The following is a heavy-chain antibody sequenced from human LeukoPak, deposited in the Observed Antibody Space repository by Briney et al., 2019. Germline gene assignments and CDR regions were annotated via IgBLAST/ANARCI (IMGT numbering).Heavy chain of an antibody. J-gene: IGHJ3*02. D-gene: IGHD3-22*01. Sequence: GGSVTESCKASGYTFTSYYMHWVRQAPGQGLEWMGIINPSGGSTSYAQKFQGRVTMTRDTSTSTVYMELSSLRSEDTAVYYCARVKPNYYDSSANGTFDIWGEGT. CDR3: ARVKPNYYDSSANGTFDI. CDR2: INPSGGST. V-gene: IGHV1-46*01. CDR1: GYTFTSYY.